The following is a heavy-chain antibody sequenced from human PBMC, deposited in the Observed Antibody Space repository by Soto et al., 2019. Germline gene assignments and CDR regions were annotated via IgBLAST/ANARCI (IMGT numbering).Heavy chain of an antibody. J-gene: IGHJ5*02. CDR2: ITTNFATT. CDR3: ARYNTGSWFDP. D-gene: IGHD1-1*01. V-gene: IGHV3-48*02. CDR1: GFAFSTYG. Sequence: PGESLGLSCAASGFAFSTYGMSCVRQVPGKGLEWVSFITTNFATTWYADSVKGRFTISRDNGKNALYLQMNSLRDEDTAVYYCARYNTGSWFDPWGQGTLVTVSS.